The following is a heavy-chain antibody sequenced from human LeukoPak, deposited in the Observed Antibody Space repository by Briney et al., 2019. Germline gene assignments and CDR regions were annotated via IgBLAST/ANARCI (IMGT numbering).Heavy chain of an antibody. CDR2: IIPIFGTA. V-gene: IGHV1-69*13. Sequence: ASVKVSCRASGGTFSSYAISWVRQAPGQGLEWMGGIIPIFGTANYAQKFQGRVTITADESTSTAYMELSSLRSEDTAVYYCARLVVVVAATDSYFDYWGQGTLVTVSS. CDR3: ARLVVVVAATDSYFDY. J-gene: IGHJ4*02. CDR1: GGTFSSYA. D-gene: IGHD2-15*01.